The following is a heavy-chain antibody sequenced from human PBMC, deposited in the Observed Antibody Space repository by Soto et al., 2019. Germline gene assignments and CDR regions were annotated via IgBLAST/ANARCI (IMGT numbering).Heavy chain of an antibody. Sequence: GGSPRLSCAASGFTFRSYGMHWVRQAPRKGLVWVSHINTDGSSTNYADSVKGRFTISRDNAQNTLYLQMNSLRAEDTAVYYCVRDHLIDYWGQGTLVTVSS. J-gene: IGHJ4*02. CDR1: GFTFRSYG. CDR3: VRDHLIDY. CDR2: INTDGSST. V-gene: IGHV3-74*01.